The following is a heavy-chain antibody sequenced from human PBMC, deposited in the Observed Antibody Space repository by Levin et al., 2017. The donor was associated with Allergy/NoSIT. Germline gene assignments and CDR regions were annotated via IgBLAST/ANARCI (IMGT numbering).Heavy chain of an antibody. CDR3: VRDPKLGWFDY. CDR1: GDSVSSNSAA. V-gene: IGHV6-1*01. Sequence: SQTLSLTCAIPGDSVSSNSAAWNWTRQSPSRGLEWLGRTYYRSKWYNDYAVSVKSRISINPDTSKNQFSLQLNSVTPEDTAAYYCVRDPKLGWFDYWGQGTLVTVSS. J-gene: IGHJ4*02. CDR2: TYYRSKWYN. D-gene: IGHD6-19*01.